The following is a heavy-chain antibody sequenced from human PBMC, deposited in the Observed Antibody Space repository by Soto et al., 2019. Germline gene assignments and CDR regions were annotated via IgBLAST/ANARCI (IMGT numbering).Heavy chain of an antibody. V-gene: IGHV2-5*01. CDR3: AHSRVFDWFDP. J-gene: IGHJ5*02. D-gene: IGHD6-13*01. Sequence: SGPTLVNPTQTLTLTCTFSGFSLITSEVVVGWIRQPPGKALEWLALIFWNDDERYSPSLKSRLTITKDISKNQVVLTMTNMDPVDTATYYCAHSRVFDWFDPWGQGTLVTAPQ. CDR2: IFWNDDE. CDR1: GFSLITSEVV.